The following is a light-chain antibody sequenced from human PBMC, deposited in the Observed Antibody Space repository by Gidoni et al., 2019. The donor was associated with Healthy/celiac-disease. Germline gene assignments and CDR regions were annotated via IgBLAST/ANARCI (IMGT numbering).Light chain of an antibody. CDR1: QSISSY. Sequence: DIQMTQSPSSLSASVGDRVTITCRARQSISSYLNWYQQKPGKAPKLLISAASSLQSGVPSRFSGSASGTDFTLTISSLQPEDFATYYCQQSYSTLFTFGPGTKVDFK. V-gene: IGKV1-39*01. CDR3: QQSYSTLFT. J-gene: IGKJ3*01. CDR2: AAS.